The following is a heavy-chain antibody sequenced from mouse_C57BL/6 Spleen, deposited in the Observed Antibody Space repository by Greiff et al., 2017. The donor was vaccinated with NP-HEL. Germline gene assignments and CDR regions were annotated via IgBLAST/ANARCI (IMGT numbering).Heavy chain of an antibody. J-gene: IGHJ4*01. Sequence: VQLKESGPGLVKPSQSLSLTCSVTGYSITSGYYWNWIRQFPGNKLEWMGYISYDGSNNYNPSLKNRISITRDTSKNQFFLKLNSVTTEDTATYYCARVRQAYYAMDYWGQGTSVTVSS. CDR3: ARVRQAYYAMDY. CDR2: ISYDGSN. V-gene: IGHV3-6*01. CDR1: GYSITSGYY. D-gene: IGHD3-2*01.